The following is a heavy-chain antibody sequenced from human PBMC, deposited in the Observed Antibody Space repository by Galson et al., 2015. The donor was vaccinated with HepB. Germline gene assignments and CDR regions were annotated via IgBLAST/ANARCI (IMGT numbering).Heavy chain of an antibody. CDR1: GFTFRNYW. J-gene: IGHJ4*02. CDR2: INQDGSEK. V-gene: IGHV3-7*03. D-gene: IGHD2/OR15-2a*01. CDR3: AREEYLIDH. Sequence: SLRLSCAASGFTFRNYWMSWVRQPPGKGLEWVAHINQDGSEKNYVDSVKGRFTISRDNAKNSVSLQMNSLRAEDTAVYYCAREEYLIDHWGQGTLVTVSS.